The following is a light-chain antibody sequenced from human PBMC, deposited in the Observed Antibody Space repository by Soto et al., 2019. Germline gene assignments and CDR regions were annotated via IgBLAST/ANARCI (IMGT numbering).Light chain of an antibody. V-gene: IGKV1-17*01. CDR2: NAF. CDR3: KQYNRYWT. CDR1: QGIKND. Sequence: DIQMTQSPSSLSASVGDTVTITCRASQGIKNDLGWYQQKPGKAPKRLIYNAFSLPSGVQSRFSGSASGTKFTLTIRSLQSDDFASYYCKQYNRYWTCGEGTKVDIK. J-gene: IGKJ1*01.